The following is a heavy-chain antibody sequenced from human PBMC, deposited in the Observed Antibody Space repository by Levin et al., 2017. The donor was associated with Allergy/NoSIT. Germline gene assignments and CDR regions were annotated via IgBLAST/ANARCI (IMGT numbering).Heavy chain of an antibody. V-gene: IGHV3-33*01. CDR2: IWYDGSNK. CDR1: GFTFSNYG. CDR3: ARGVRIAAAGHPY. J-gene: IGHJ4*02. D-gene: IGHD6-13*01. Sequence: GESLKISCAASGFTFSNYGMHWVRQAPDKGLEWVAIIWYDGSNKYYADSVKGRFTISRDNSKNTLYLEMDSLRAEDTAVYYCARGVRIAAAGHPYWGQGTLVTVSS.